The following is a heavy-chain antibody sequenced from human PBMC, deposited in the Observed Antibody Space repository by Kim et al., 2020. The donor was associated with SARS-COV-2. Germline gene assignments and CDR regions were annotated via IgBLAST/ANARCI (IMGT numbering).Heavy chain of an antibody. CDR3: TRGLPQLYNNFPIYYYYGIDV. V-gene: IGHV3-49*04. Sequence: GGSLRLSCTASGFTFGDYVMTWVRQAPGKGLEWVGFIRSKAYGGTAPYAAAVKDRFNNSRDDSKSIVYLQMNSLKTEDTAVYYCTRGLPQLYNNFPIYYYYGIDVWGQGTTVTVS. CDR1: GFTFGDYV. D-gene: IGHD4-4*01. J-gene: IGHJ6*02. CDR2: IRSKAYGGTA.